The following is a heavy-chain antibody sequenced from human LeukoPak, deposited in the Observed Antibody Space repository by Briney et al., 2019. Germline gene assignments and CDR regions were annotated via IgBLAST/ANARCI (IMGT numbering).Heavy chain of an antibody. CDR1: GGTFSSYA. Sequence: ASVKVSCKASGGTFSSYAISWVRQAPGQGLEWMGGIIPIFGTANYAQKFQGRVTITADESTSTASMELSSLRSEDTAVYYCARGDTAMTIDAFDIWGQGTMVTVSS. V-gene: IGHV1-69*13. J-gene: IGHJ3*02. D-gene: IGHD5-18*01. CDR3: ARGDTAMTIDAFDI. CDR2: IIPIFGTA.